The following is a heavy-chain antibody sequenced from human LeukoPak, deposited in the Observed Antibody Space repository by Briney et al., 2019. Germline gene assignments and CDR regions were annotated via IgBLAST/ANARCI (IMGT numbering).Heavy chain of an antibody. V-gene: IGHV3-30-3*01. J-gene: IGHJ4*02. CDR2: ISYDGSNK. D-gene: IGHD4-17*01. CDR3: ARDKATVTTLRGPLDY. CDR1: GFTFSSYA. Sequence: PGRSLRLSCAASGFTFSSYAMHWVRQAPGKGLEWVAVISYDGSNKYYADSVKGRFTISRDNSKNTLYLQMNSLRAEDTAVYYCARDKATVTTLRGPLDYWGQGTLVTVSS.